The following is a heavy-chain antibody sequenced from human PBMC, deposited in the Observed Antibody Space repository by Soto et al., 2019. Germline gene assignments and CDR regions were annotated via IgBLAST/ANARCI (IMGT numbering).Heavy chain of an antibody. Sequence: ETLSLTCTVSGGSMSNYFWEWIRQPPGKGLEWIGYIYYSGSTNYNPSLKSRVTISVDTSKNQFSLKLSSVTAADTAVYYCARGNDFWSGYYYFDYGGQGTLVTVSS. J-gene: IGHJ4*02. CDR3: ARGNDFWSGYYYFDY. CDR2: IYYSGST. D-gene: IGHD3-3*01. V-gene: IGHV4-59*01. CDR1: GGSMSNYF.